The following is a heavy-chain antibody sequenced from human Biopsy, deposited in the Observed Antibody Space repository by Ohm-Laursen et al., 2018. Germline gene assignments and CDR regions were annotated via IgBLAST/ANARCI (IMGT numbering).Heavy chain of an antibody. Sequence: GTLSLTCTVSGDSISSYYWSWIRQPPGKGLQWIGYVYYTGSTDYNPSLQNRVPISVDTSKNHFSLRLRSVTPADTAIYYCARDRGYYSDRTVPGYFDLWGRGTLVTVSS. CDR1: GDSISSYY. CDR3: ARDRGYYSDRTVPGYFDL. CDR2: VYYTGST. J-gene: IGHJ2*01. D-gene: IGHD3-22*01. V-gene: IGHV4-59*01.